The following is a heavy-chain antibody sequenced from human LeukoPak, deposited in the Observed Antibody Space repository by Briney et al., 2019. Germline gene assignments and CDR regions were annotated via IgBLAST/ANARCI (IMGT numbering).Heavy chain of an antibody. CDR1: GYTFTGYY. D-gene: IGHD1-7*01. J-gene: IGHJ4*02. CDR3: ARAGELQPFDY. V-gene: IGHV1-69*04. CDR2: IIPILGIA. Sequence: SVKVSCKASGYTFTGYYMHWVRQAPGQGLEWMGRIIPILGIANYAQKFQGRVTITADKSTSTAYMELSSLRSEDTAVYYCARAGELQPFDYWGQGTLVTVSS.